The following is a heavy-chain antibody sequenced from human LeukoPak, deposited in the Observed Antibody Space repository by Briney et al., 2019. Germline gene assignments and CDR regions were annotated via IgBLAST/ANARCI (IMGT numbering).Heavy chain of an antibody. V-gene: IGHV1-69*05. CDR2: IIPIFGTA. D-gene: IGHD1-26*01. Sequence: SVKVSCKASGGTFSSYAISWVRQAPGQGLEWMGGIIPIFGTANYAQKFRGRVTITTDESTSTAYMELSSLRSEDTAVYYCARGGFTEAYYYYMDVWGKGTTVTVSS. J-gene: IGHJ6*03. CDR1: GGTFSSYA. CDR3: ARGGFTEAYYYYMDV.